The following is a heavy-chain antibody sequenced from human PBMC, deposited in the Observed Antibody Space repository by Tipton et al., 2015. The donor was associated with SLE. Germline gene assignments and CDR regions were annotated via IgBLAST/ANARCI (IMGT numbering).Heavy chain of an antibody. V-gene: IGHV4-34*01. CDR2: INYSGSA. Sequence: TLSLTCTIYRGSFSGYHWNWIRQTPEKGLEWIGEINYSGSANYNPSLKSRATVSLDRSNNEFSLRLNSVTAADTAVYYCARGVAGYFMYCYMDVWGKGTTVTISS. D-gene: IGHD5-18*01. CDR1: RGSFSGYH. J-gene: IGHJ6*03. CDR3: ARGVAGYFMYCYMDV.